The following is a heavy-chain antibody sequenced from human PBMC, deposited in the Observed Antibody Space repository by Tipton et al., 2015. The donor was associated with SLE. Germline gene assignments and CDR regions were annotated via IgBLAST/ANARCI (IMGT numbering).Heavy chain of an antibody. J-gene: IGHJ4*02. CDR1: GFTFDDYA. V-gene: IGHV3-43D*04. CDR3: AKGYDSSGYSCFDY. Sequence: SLRLSCAASGFTFDDYAMHWVRQAPGKGLEWVSLISWDGGSTYYADSVKGRFTISRDNSKNSLYLQMHSLRAEDTALYYCAKGYDSSGYSCFDYWGQGPLVTVSS. CDR2: ISWDGGST. D-gene: IGHD3-22*01.